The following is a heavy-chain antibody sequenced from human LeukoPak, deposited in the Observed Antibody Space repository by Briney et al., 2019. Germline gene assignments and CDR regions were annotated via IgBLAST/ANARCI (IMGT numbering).Heavy chain of an antibody. J-gene: IGHJ4*02. CDR2: ISGGGDRT. D-gene: IGHD1-26*01. Sequence: GRSLRLSCAASGFTFGSYGMHWVRQAPGKGLEWVSGISGGGDRTYYADSVKGRFTISRDNSKNTLYLQMNSLRAEDTAEYYCARSTVGTSCCTAVDYWGQGTLVTVSS. CDR1: GFTFGSYG. V-gene: IGHV3-23*01. CDR3: ARSTVGTSCCTAVDY.